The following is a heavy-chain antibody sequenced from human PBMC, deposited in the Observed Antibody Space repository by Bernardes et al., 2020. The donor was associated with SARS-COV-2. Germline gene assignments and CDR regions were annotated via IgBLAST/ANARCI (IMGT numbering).Heavy chain of an antibody. CDR1: GGSFSGYY. V-gene: IGHV4-34*01. J-gene: IGHJ4*02. CDR2: INHSGST. D-gene: IGHD2-15*01. Sequence: SETPSLTCAVYGGSFSGYYWSWIRQPPGKGLEWIGEINHSGSTNYNPSLKSRVTISVDTSKNQFSLKLSSVTAADTAVYYCARGSQDIVVVVAEYYFDYWGQGTLVTVSS. CDR3: ARGSQDIVVVVAEYYFDY.